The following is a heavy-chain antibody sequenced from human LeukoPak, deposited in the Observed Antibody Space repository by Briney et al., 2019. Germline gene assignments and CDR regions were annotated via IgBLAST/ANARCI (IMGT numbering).Heavy chain of an antibody. V-gene: IGHV3-21*01. J-gene: IGHJ6*03. Sequence: GRSLRLSCAASGFTFSSYAMSWVRQAPGKGLEWVSSISSSSNYIYYADSVKGRFTISRDNAKNSLYLQMNSLRAEDTAVYYCARPQLVGNFYYYMDVWGKGTTVTVSS. CDR3: ARPQLVGNFYYYMDV. CDR1: GFTFSSYA. D-gene: IGHD6-6*01. CDR2: ISSSSNYI.